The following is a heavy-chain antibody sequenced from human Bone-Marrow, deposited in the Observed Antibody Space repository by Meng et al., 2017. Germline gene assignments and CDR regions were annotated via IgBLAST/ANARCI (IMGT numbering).Heavy chain of an antibody. CDR3: ARESGSGSYHS. V-gene: IGHV1-18*01. CDR2: TSAYNANT. CDR1: GYTFTSYC. Sequence: QSQLVQSGAEVTQPVASVKVSGKTSGYTFTSYCIRWVRQAAGQGLEWMGWTSAYNANTNYAQKLQGRVTMTTDTSTSTAYMELRSLRSDDPAVYYCARESGSGSYHSWGQGTLVTVSS. J-gene: IGHJ4*02. D-gene: IGHD1-26*01.